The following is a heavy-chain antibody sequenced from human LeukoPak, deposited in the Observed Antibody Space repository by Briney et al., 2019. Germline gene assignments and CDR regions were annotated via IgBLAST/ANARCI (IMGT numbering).Heavy chain of an antibody. Sequence: ASVKVSCKASGYTFTSYGISWVRQAPGQGLEWMGWISAYSGDTNYAQKFQGGATMTTDTSTSTAYMELRSLSSDDTAVYYCARDRSGYGNYFDFWGQGTLVTVSS. CDR3: ARDRSGYGNYFDF. V-gene: IGHV1-18*01. D-gene: IGHD5-18*01. CDR1: GYTFTSYG. J-gene: IGHJ4*02. CDR2: ISAYSGDT.